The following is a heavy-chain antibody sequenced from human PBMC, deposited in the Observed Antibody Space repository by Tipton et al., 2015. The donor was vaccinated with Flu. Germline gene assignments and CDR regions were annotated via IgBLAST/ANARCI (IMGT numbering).Heavy chain of an antibody. D-gene: IGHD4-17*01. CDR3: ARDEYSDNIPFDFEH. V-gene: IGHV1-69*09. CDR2: IIPIVGIA. Sequence: QVQLVQSGAEVKKPGSSVKVSCKASGGTFSSYVINWVRQAPGQGLEWMGRIIPIVGIANYPQKFQDRVTITADKSTSTAYMELSSLRSEDTAVYYCARDEYSDNIPFDFEHWGQGTLVTVSS. CDR1: GGTFSSYV. J-gene: IGHJ4*02.